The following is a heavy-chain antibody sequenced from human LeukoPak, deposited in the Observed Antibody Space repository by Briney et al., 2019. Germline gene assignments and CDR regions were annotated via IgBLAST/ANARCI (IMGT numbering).Heavy chain of an antibody. CDR1: GFTFSDYY. D-gene: IGHD6-13*01. CDR2: ISSSGSTI. V-gene: IGHV3-11*01. CDR3: ARVAAAGLNWFNP. J-gene: IGHJ5*02. Sequence: PGGSLRLSCAASGFTFSDYYMSWIRQAPGKGLEWVSYISSSGSTIYYADSVKGRFTISRDNAKNSLYLQMNSLRAEDTAVYYCARVAAAGLNWFNPRGQGTLVTVSS.